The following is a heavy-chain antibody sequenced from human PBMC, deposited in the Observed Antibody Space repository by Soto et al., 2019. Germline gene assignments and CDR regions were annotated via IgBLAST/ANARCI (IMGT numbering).Heavy chain of an antibody. CDR3: ARTADGYNYLNY. CDR1: GGSISSGGYY. V-gene: IGHV4-31*03. J-gene: IGHJ4*02. CDR2: IYYSGGT. Sequence: SETLSLTCTVSGGSISSGGYYWSWIRQHPGKGLEWIGYIYYSGGTYYNPSLESRVIISVDTSKNQISLRLSSVTAADTAVYYCARTADGYNYLNYWGQGTLVTVSS. D-gene: IGHD5-12*01.